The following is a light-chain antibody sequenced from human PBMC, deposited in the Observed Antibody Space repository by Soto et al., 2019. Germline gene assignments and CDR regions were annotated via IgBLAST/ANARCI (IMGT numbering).Light chain of an antibody. V-gene: IGKV1-5*03. J-gene: IGKJ1*01. CDR3: QQYNSYPWT. CDR1: QSISSW. Sequence: DIQMTQSPSTLSASVGDRVTITCRASQSISSWLAWYQQKPGKAPKLLIYKASSLESGVPSRFSGSGSGPEFTLTISSLQPDDFATYYCQQYNSYPWTFDQGTKVEIK. CDR2: KAS.